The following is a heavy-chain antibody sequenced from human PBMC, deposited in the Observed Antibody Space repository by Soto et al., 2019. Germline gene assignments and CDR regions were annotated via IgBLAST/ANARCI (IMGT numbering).Heavy chain of an antibody. J-gene: IGHJ6*03. D-gene: IGHD3-3*01. CDR3: ARDRRFLEWLPYYYYYMDV. Sequence: ASVKVSCKASGYTFTSYGISWVRQAPGQGLEWMGWISAYNGNTNYAQKLQGRVTMTTDTSTSTAYMELRSLRSDDTAVYYCARDRRFLEWLPYYYYYMDVWGKGTTVTVSS. CDR2: ISAYNGNT. CDR1: GYTFTSYG. V-gene: IGHV1-18*01.